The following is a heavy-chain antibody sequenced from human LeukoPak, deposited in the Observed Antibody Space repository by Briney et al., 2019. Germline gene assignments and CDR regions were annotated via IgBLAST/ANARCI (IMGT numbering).Heavy chain of an antibody. CDR1: GFTVSSNY. Sequence: LSGGSLRLSCAASGFTVSSNYMSWVRQAPGKGLHWVSVIYSDGSTYYTDSVKGRFTISRDNSKNTLYLQMNSLRAEGTAVYYCARGVGIRYFDYWGQGTLVTVSS. V-gene: IGHV3-53*01. CDR2: IYSDGST. J-gene: IGHJ4*02. D-gene: IGHD2-21*01. CDR3: ARGVGIRYFDY.